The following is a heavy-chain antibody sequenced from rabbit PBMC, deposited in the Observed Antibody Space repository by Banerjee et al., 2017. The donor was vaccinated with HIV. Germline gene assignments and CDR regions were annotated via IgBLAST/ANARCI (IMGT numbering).Heavy chain of an antibody. J-gene: IGHJ3*01. Sequence: QQQLEESGGGLVKPGGTLTLTCTASGFSFSSSYVVCWVRQAPGKGLEWIACIYVSSSGSTYYANWAKGRFTISKTSSTTVTLQLTSLTAADTATYFCASAEPINNYWLTRLDLWGQGTLVTVS. CDR1: GFSFSSSYV. V-gene: IGHV1S45*01. CDR2: IYVSSSGST. D-gene: IGHD4-1*01. CDR3: ASAEPINNYWLTRLDL.